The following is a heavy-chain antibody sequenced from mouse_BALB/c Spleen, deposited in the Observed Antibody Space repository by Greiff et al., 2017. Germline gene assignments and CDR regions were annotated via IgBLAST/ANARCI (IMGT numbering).Heavy chain of an antibody. Sequence: VQLKQSGTVLARPGASVKMSCKASGYTFTSYWMHWVKQRPGQGLEWIGAIYPGNSDTSYNQKFKGKAKLTAVTSTSTAYMELSSLTNEDSAVYYCTTVVATRYFDVWGAGTTVTVSS. D-gene: IGHD1-1*01. CDR2: IYPGNSDT. J-gene: IGHJ1*01. CDR3: TTVVATRYFDV. CDR1: GYTFTSYW. V-gene: IGHV1-5*01.